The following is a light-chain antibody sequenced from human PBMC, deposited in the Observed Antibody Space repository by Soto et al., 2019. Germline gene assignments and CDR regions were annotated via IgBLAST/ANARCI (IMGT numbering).Light chain of an antibody. CDR1: QSVSNTY. J-gene: IGKJ1*01. CDR2: GAS. V-gene: IGKV3-20*01. CDR3: QQYGSSPPT. Sequence: IVLTQSPDTLSFSPGETATLSCRASQSVSNTYLAWYQQKPGQAPRLLIYGASTRATGIPARFSGSGSGTDFTLTINRLEPEDFALYYCQQYGSSPPTFGQGTKVDI.